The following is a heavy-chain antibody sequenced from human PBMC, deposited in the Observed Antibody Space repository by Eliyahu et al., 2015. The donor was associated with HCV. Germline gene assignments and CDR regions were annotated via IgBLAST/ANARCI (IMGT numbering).Heavy chain of an antibody. J-gene: IGHJ4*02. Sequence: EVQLVESGGGLVQPGGSLRLSCAASGFTFRNYWMTWVRQAPGKGLEWVATINQDGSEKYYVDSVKGRFTISRDNAKNSLYLQMNSLRAEDTAVYYCARGGSSTELYFDYWGQGTLVTVSS. V-gene: IGHV3-7*01. CDR3: ARGGSSTELYFDY. D-gene: IGHD6-13*01. CDR1: GFTFRNYW. CDR2: INQDGSEK.